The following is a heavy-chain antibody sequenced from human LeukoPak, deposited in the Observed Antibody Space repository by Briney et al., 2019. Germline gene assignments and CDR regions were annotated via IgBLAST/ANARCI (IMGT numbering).Heavy chain of an antibody. CDR1: GFAFSSYA. CDR3: AKDFYDSSGSRYDY. V-gene: IGHV3-23*01. CDR2: IDGGGGRT. J-gene: IGHJ4*02. Sequence: GGSLRLSCTASGFAFSSYAMSWVRQAPGVELEWVSAIDGGGGRTWHADSVRGRFTISRDNSKNTLFMQMNSLRAEDTAVYYCAKDFYDSSGSRYDYWGQGTLVTASS. D-gene: IGHD3-22*01.